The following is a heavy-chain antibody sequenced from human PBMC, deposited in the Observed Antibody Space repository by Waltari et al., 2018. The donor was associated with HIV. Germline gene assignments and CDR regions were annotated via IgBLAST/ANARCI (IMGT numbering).Heavy chain of an antibody. CDR1: GFTVSQHY. Sequence: EVLLVESGGAWRQHGGSLRLCCAVCGFTVSQHYRSWLRQAPGKGLEWVSVIYSAGSTYYADYVKGRFIISRENSKNMLYLQMNSLRAEDTAIYYCARDSLFSGSGNYKRHAFDIWGQGTVVTVSS. J-gene: IGHJ3*02. V-gene: IGHV3-53*01. CDR3: ARDSLFSGSGNYKRHAFDI. D-gene: IGHD3-10*01. CDR2: IYSAGST.